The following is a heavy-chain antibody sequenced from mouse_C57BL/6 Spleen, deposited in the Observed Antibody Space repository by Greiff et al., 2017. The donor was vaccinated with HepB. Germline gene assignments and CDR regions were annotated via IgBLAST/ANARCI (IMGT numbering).Heavy chain of an antibody. CDR1: GYTFTSYT. Sequence: QVQLQQSGAELARPGASVKMSCKASGYTFTSYTMHWVKQRPGQGLEWIGYINPSSGYTKYNQKFKDKATLTAGKSSSTAYMQLSSLTSEDSAVYYCAREDGYGDFDVWGTGTTVTVSS. V-gene: IGHV1-4*01. D-gene: IGHD2-3*01. CDR2: INPSSGYT. J-gene: IGHJ1*03. CDR3: AREDGYGDFDV.